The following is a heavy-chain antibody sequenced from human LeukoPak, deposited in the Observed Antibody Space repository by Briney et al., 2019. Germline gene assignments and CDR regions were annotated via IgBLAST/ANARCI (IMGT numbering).Heavy chain of an antibody. V-gene: IGHV1-2*02. CDR1: GYTFTGYY. CDR2: INPNSGGT. Sequence: ASVKVSCKASGYTFTGYYMHWVRQAPGQGLEWMGWINPNSGGTNYAQKFQGRVTITRDRSTSTAYLELSGLTFDDTAVYYCARAEVQSSGYHYWGQGTLITVSS. CDR3: ARAEVQSSGYHY. D-gene: IGHD6-19*01. J-gene: IGHJ4*02.